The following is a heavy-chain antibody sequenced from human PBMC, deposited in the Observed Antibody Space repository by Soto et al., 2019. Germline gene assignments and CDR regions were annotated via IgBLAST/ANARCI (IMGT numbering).Heavy chain of an antibody. CDR1: GDSVSTGSYY. CDR2: VYYTGSS. Sequence: QLQLQESGPGLVKPSETLSLTCAVSGDSVSTGSYYWAWIRQPPGKGLEWIGTVYYTGSSYYNPSLKSRVSLHVDSSKNQFSLRLKSLTAADAAVYYCARHRGAARPDAFDIWGLGTMVPVSS. V-gene: IGHV4-39*01. J-gene: IGHJ3*02. CDR3: ARHRGAARPDAFDI. D-gene: IGHD6-6*01.